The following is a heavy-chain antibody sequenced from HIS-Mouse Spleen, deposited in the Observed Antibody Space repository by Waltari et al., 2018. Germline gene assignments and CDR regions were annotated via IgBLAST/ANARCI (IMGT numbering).Heavy chain of an antibody. CDR1: GFTFSSYA. D-gene: IGHD6-19*01. CDR3: ASLARLIAVAGTMTFDI. CDR2: ESKDVIKK. Sequence: QVQLVESGGGVVQPGRSLRLSCAASGFTFSSYAMHWVRQAPGKGLEWVAVESKDVIKKDDADSVKGRLTISRDNSKNTLYLQMNSRRAEDTAVYYCASLARLIAVAGTMTFDIWGQGTMVTVSS. J-gene: IGHJ3*02. V-gene: IGHV3-30*04.